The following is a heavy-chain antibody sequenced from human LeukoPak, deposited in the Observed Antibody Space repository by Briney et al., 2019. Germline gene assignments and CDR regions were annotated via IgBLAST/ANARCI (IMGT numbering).Heavy chain of an antibody. V-gene: IGHV1-18*01. CDR3: ARDLPYSSSWESIDY. CDR1: GYTFTSNG. D-gene: IGHD6-13*01. CDR2: ISTYNGKT. Sequence: GASVKVSCKASGYTFTSNGICWVRQAPGQGLEWMGWISTYNGKTNYAQKIQGRVTMTTDTSTSTAYMELRSLRSDDTAVYYCARDLPYSSSWESIDYWGQGTLVTVSS. J-gene: IGHJ4*02.